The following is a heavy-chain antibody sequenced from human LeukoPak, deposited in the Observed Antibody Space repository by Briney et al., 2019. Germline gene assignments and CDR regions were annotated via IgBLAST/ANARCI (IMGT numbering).Heavy chain of an antibody. CDR1: GGSFSGYY. CDR3: ARGLPYYDSSGPQTNWFDP. J-gene: IGHJ5*02. CDR2: INHSGST. D-gene: IGHD3-22*01. Sequence: SETLSLTCAVYGGSFSGYYWSWIRQPPGKGLEWIGEINHSGSTNYNPSLKSRVTISVDTSKNQFSLKLSSVTAADTAVYYCARGLPYYDSSGPQTNWFDPWGQGTLVTVSS. V-gene: IGHV4-34*01.